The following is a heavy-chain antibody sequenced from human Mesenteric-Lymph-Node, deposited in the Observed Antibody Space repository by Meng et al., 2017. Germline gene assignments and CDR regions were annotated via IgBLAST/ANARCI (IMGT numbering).Heavy chain of an antibody. V-gene: IGHV4-39*01. J-gene: IGHJ4*02. CDR3: ARLWFGERPPDY. CDR1: GGSISRSTFY. CDR2: IYYSGRT. Sequence: QLQLQESGPGLAKPSETLSLTCTASGGSISRSTFYWGWHRQPSGKGLEWIGCIYYSGRTYYNPSLKSRVTMSVDTSKNQFSLKLSSVTAADTAVYYCARLWFGERPPDYWGQGTLVTVSS. D-gene: IGHD3-10*01.